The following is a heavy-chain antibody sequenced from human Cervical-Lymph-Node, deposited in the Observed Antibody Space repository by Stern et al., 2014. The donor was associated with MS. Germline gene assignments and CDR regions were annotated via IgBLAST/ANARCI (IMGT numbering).Heavy chain of an antibody. Sequence: QVQLQESGPGLVRPSGTLSLTCAVSGDSISNDNWGSWVRPPPGKGLEWIGEVYHTGSANYDPSLKSRVTISVDKSKSQFSLRLTSMTAADTAVYYCARDQGFQLMNSWGQGTLVIVSS. V-gene: IGHV4-4*02. J-gene: IGHJ4*02. CDR3: ARDQGFQLMNS. D-gene: IGHD2-2*01. CDR1: GDSISNDNW. CDR2: VYHTGSA.